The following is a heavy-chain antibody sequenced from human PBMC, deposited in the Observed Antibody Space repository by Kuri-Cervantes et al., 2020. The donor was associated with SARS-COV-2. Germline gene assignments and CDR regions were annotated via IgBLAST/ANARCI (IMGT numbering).Heavy chain of an antibody. CDR2: ISSSSSYT. CDR1: GFTFSDYY. CDR3: ARHPYYDFWSGYTEYHWFDP. D-gene: IGHD3-3*01. Sequence: GGSLRLSCAASGFTFSDYYMSWIRQAPGKGLEWVSYISSSSSYTNYADSVKGRFTISRDNAKNSLYLQMNSLRAEDTAVYYCARHPYYDFWSGYTEYHWFDPWGQGTLVTVSS. J-gene: IGHJ5*02. V-gene: IGHV3-11*03.